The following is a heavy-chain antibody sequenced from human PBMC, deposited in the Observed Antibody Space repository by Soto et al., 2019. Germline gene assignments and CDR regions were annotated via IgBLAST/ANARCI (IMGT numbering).Heavy chain of an antibody. V-gene: IGHV1-18*01. D-gene: IGHD1-26*01. CDR2: ISAYNGNR. J-gene: IGHJ4*02. CDR3: ARDQVGATGDY. CDR1: GYTFTSYG. Sequence: GASVKVSCKASGYTFTSYGISWVRQAPGQGLEWMGRISAYNGNRNYAQKVQGRVTMTTDTPTNTAYMELRSLRSDDTAVYYCARDQVGATGDYWGQGTLVTVSS.